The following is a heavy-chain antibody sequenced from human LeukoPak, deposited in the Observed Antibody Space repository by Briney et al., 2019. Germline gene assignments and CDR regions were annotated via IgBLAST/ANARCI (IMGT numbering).Heavy chain of an antibody. CDR3: AGSGPAAGNGWLDP. CDR1: GFTFSSYS. Sequence: GGSLRLSCAASGFTFSSYSMNWVRQAPGKGLEWVSSISSSSSYIYYADSVKGRFTISRDNAKNSLYLQMNSLRAEDTAVYYCAGSGPAAGNGWLDPWGQGTLVTVSS. V-gene: IGHV3-21*01. CDR2: ISSSSSYI. D-gene: IGHD6-13*01. J-gene: IGHJ5*02.